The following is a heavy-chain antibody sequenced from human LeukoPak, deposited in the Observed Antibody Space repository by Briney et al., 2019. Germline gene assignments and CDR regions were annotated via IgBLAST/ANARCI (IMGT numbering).Heavy chain of an antibody. D-gene: IGHD5-12*01. V-gene: IGHV4-34*01. J-gene: IGHJ2*01. Sequence: PSETLSLTCAVYGGSFSGYYWSWLRQPPGKGLEWIGEINHSGSTNYNPSLKSRVTISVDTSKNQFSLKLSSVTAADTAVYYCARQGSVATIYWYFDLWGRGTLVTVSS. CDR3: ARQGSVATIYWYFDL. CDR1: GGSFSGYY. CDR2: INHSGST.